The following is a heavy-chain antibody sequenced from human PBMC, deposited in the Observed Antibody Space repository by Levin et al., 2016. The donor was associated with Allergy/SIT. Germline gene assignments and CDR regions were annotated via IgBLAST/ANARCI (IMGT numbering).Heavy chain of an antibody. D-gene: IGHD6-19*01. J-gene: IGHJ3*02. CDR3: GRVGAVAGRAFDM. V-gene: IGHV3-74*01. CDR1: GFTFSSYW. Sequence: GGSLRLSCAASGFTFSSYWMHWVRQAPGKGLVWVSRINSDGSSISYADSVKGRFTISRDNAKNTLYLQMNSLRAEDTAVYYCGRVGAVAGRAFDMWGQGTMVIVSS. CDR2: INSDGSSI.